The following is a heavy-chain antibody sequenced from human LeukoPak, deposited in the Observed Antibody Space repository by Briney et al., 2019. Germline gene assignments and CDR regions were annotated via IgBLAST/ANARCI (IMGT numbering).Heavy chain of an antibody. V-gene: IGHV1-18*01. Sequence: GASVKVSCKASGYTFTSYGISWVRQAPRQGFEWMGWISANNGNTNYAQKLQGRVTMTTDTSTSTAYMELRSLRSDDTAVYYCARVLAAAGTNYFDYWGQGTLVTVSS. D-gene: IGHD6-13*01. J-gene: IGHJ4*02. CDR1: GYTFTSYG. CDR3: ARVLAAAGTNYFDY. CDR2: ISANNGNT.